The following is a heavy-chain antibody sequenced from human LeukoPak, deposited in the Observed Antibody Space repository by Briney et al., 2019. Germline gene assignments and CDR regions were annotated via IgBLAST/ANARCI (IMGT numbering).Heavy chain of an antibody. J-gene: IGHJ2*01. CDR1: GFTFSTSE. V-gene: IGHV3-13*01. D-gene: IGHD1-1*01. CDR2: IGLSGDT. Sequence: GGSLRLSCAASGFTFSTSELHWVRQTTGKGLEWVSAIGLSGDTYYPDSVKGRFTISRDNAKNSLYLQMHSLGAGDTAVYYCARESPSRNWNDWYSDLWGRGTLVTVSS. CDR3: ARESPSRNWNDWYSDL.